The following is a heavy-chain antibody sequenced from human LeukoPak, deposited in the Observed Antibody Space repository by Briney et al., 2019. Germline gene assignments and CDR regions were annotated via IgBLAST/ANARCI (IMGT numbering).Heavy chain of an antibody. J-gene: IGHJ6*03. CDR2: INPNSGGT. V-gene: IGHV1-2*02. D-gene: IGHD3-16*02. CDR1: VYTFTGYY. CDR3: ARARYDYVWGSYRYYYYYYMDV. Sequence: ASVKVSCKASVYTFTGYYMHWVRQAPGQGLEWMGWINPNSGGTNYAQKFQGRVTMTRDTSISTAYMELSRLRSDDTAVYYCARARYDYVWGSYRYYYYYYMDVWGKGTTVTISS.